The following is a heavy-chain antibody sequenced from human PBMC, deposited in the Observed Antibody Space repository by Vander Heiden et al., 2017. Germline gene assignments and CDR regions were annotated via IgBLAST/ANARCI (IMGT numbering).Heavy chain of an antibody. V-gene: IGHV3-74*01. J-gene: IGHJ6*02. CDR1: GFHFGQYY. CDR2: INSDGSIT. Sequence: EVQLVESGGGSVQPGGSRRLSCVGSGFHFGQYYIHWMRQAPGKGLVWVSNINSDGSITNYADSARGRFTISRDNASSTVYLQMNDLRAEDTAVYYCARGNYGMDVWGQGSTVTVSS. CDR3: ARGNYGMDV.